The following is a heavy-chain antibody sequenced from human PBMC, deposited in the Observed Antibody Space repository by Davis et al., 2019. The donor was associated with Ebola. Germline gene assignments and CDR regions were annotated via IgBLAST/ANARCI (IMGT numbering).Heavy chain of an antibody. V-gene: IGHV3-21*04. D-gene: IGHD2/OR15-2a*01. CDR3: AKDNRNIWSEV. J-gene: IGHJ3*01. CDR1: EFTFSTYS. Sequence: GGSLRLSCAASEFTFSTYSMNWVRQAPGKGLEWVSSISGGSSDIYYADSVKGRFTISRDNSKNTLYLQMNGLRVEDTAIYYCAKDNRNIWSEVWGQGTMVTVSS. CDR2: ISGGSSDI.